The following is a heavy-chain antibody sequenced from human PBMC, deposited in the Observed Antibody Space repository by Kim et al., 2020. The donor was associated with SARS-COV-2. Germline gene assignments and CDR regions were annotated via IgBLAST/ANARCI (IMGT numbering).Heavy chain of an antibody. Sequence: TSYAQKFQGRVTMTRDTSTSTVYMELSSLRSEDTAVYYCATGAAGTGLDPWGQGTLVTVSS. CDR3: ATGAAGTGLDP. V-gene: IGHV1-46*01. J-gene: IGHJ5*02. D-gene: IGHD6-13*01. CDR2: T.